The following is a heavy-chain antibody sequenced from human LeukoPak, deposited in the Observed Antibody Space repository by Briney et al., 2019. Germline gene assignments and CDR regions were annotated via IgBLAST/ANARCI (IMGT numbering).Heavy chain of an antibody. Sequence: EPSETLSLTCTVSGGSISSYYWSWIRQPPGKGLEWIGYIYYSGSTNYNPSLKSRVTISVDTSKNQFSLNLSSVTAADTAVYFCARGHYDSSGYHYAAFDIWGQGTVVTVSS. CDR2: IYYSGST. CDR3: ARGHYDSSGYHYAAFDI. CDR1: GGSISSYY. J-gene: IGHJ3*02. V-gene: IGHV4-59*01. D-gene: IGHD3-22*01.